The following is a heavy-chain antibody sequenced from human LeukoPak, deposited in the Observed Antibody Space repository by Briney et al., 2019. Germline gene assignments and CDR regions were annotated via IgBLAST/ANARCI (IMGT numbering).Heavy chain of an antibody. V-gene: IGHV4-38-2*02. D-gene: IGHD6-19*01. J-gene: IGHJ5*02. CDR2: IYHSGST. CDR3: ARDGIIAVPNWFDP. CDR1: GYSISSGYY. Sequence: SETLSLTCTVSGYSISSGYYWGWIRQPPGKGLEWIGSIYHSGSTYYNPSLKSRVTISVDTSKNQFSLKLSSVTAADTAVYYCARDGIIAVPNWFDPWGQGTLVTVSS.